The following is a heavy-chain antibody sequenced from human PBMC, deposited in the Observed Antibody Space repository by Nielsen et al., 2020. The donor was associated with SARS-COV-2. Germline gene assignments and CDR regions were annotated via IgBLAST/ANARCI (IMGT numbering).Heavy chain of an antibody. CDR3: ARDISLNYGDYHV. CDR1: GFTFSGYG. CDR2: IWYDGSNK. V-gene: IGHV3-33*01. Sequence: GESLKISCAASGFTFSGYGMHWVRQAPGKGLEWVAFIWYDGSNKYYADSVKGRFTISRDNSKNTLYLQMNSLRAEDTAVYYCARDISLNYGDYHVWGQGTTVTVSS. J-gene: IGHJ6*02. D-gene: IGHD4-17*01.